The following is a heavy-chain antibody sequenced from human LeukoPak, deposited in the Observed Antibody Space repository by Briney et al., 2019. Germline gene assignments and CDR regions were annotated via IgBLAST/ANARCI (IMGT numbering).Heavy chain of an antibody. Sequence: PGRSLRLSCAASGFTFSSYGMHWVRQAPGKGLEWVSYISSSGTTIYYADSVRGRFTISRDNANNSLSLQMNSLRAEDTAVYYCARETNLISSGLDYWGQGTLVTVSS. J-gene: IGHJ4*02. D-gene: IGHD3-10*01. CDR3: ARETNLISSGLDY. CDR1: GFTFSSYG. CDR2: ISSSGTTI. V-gene: IGHV3-48*04.